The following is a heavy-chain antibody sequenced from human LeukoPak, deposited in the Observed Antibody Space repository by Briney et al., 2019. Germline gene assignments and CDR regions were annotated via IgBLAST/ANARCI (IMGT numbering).Heavy chain of an antibody. CDR1: GGSIGNDY. Sequence: SETLSLTCTVSGGSIGNDYWGWIRQPPGKGLEWIGHIYNSGATNYNPSLKSRVTISVDTSKNHFSLKLSSVTAADTAVYYCAGGWNDYWGQGTLVTVSS. D-gene: IGHD6-19*01. J-gene: IGHJ4*02. CDR3: AGGWNDY. CDR2: IYNSGAT. V-gene: IGHV4-59*08.